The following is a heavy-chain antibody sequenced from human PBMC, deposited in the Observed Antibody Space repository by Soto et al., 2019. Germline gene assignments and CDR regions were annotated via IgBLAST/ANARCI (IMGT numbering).Heavy chain of an antibody. J-gene: IGHJ6*02. CDR3: ATEALSSGWPFDYHYCGMDV. V-gene: IGHV4-39*01. CDR2: IYYSGST. Sequence: PSETLSLTCTVSGGSISSSSYYWGWIRQPPGKGLEWIGSIYYSGSTYYNPSLKSRVTISVDTSKNQFSLKLSSVTAADTAVYYCATEALSSGWPFDYHYCGMDVWGQG. CDR1: GGSISSSSYY. D-gene: IGHD6-19*01.